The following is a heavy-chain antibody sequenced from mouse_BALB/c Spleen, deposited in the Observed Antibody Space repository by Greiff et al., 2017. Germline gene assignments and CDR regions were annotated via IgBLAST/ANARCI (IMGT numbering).Heavy chain of an antibody. Sequence: EVQLVESGGGLVKPGGSLKLSCAASGFTFSSYAMSWVRQTPEKRLEWVATISSGGSYTYYPDSVKGRFTISRDNAKNTLYLQMSSLRSEDTAMYYCARHGAGTPGYFDYWGQGTTLTVSS. J-gene: IGHJ2*01. CDR2: ISSGGSYT. V-gene: IGHV5-9-3*01. CDR1: GFTFSSYA. D-gene: IGHD4-1*01. CDR3: ARHGAGTPGYFDY.